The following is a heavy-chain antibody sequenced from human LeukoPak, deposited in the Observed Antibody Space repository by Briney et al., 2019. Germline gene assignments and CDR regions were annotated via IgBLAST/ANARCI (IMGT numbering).Heavy chain of an antibody. V-gene: IGHV3-23*01. CDR1: GFTFSSYA. J-gene: IGHJ6*03. Sequence: GGSLRLSCAASGFTFSSYAMSWVRQAPGKGLEWVSAISGSGGSTYYADSVKGRFTISRDNSKNTLYLQMNSLRAEDTAVYYCAKGKGRGHIVVVPAAIKYYYMDVWGKGTTVTVSS. CDR3: AKGKGRGHIVVVPAAIKYYYMDV. CDR2: ISGSGGST. D-gene: IGHD2-2*01.